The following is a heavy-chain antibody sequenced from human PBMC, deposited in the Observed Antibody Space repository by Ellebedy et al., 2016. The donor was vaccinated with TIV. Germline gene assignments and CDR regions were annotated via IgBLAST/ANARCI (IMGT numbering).Heavy chain of an antibody. CDR3: ARAMGGWADY. J-gene: IGHJ4*02. CDR2: ISSSSSYI. D-gene: IGHD6-19*01. Sequence: GESLKISXAASGFTFSSYSMNWVRQAPGKGLEWVSSISSSSSYIYYADSVKGRFTISRDNAKNSLYLQMNSLRAEDTAVYYCARAMGGWADYWGQGTLVTVSS. V-gene: IGHV3-21*01. CDR1: GFTFSSYS.